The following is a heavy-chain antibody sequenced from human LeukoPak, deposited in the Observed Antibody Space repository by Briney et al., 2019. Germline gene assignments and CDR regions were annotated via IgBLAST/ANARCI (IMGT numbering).Heavy chain of an antibody. V-gene: IGHV1-2*02. Sequence: ASVKVSCKASGYTFTGYYMHWVRQAPGQGLEWMGWINPNSGGTNYAQKFQGRVTMTRDTSISTAYMELSRLRSDDTAVYYCARGSAYYYDSSGYYSIWGQGTTVTVS. CDR3: ARGSAYYYDSSGYYSI. J-gene: IGHJ6*02. CDR1: GYTFTGYY. CDR2: INPNSGGT. D-gene: IGHD3-22*01.